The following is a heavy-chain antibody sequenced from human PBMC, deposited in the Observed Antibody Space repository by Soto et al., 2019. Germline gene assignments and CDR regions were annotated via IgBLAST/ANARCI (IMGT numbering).Heavy chain of an antibody. CDR3: ARDSYYDSSGYSIFDY. CDR2: ISAYNGNT. CDR1: GYTFTSYG. D-gene: IGHD3-22*01. V-gene: IGHV1-18*01. J-gene: IGHJ4*02. Sequence: ASVKVSCKASGYTFTSYGISWVRQAPGQGLEWMGWISAYNGNTNYAQKLQGRVTMTTDTSTSTAYMELRSLRSDDTAVYYCARDSYYDSSGYSIFDYWGQGPLMTV.